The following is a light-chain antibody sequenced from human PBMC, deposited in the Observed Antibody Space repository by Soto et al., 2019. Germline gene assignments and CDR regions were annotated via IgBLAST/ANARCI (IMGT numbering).Light chain of an antibody. CDR3: QVWDSSSYVV. Sequence: SSELTQPPSVSVAPGETARITCGGNNIGSKSVHWYQHKPGQAPVLVIYYNSDRPSGIPERFSGSNSGNTATLPISRVEAGDEADYYCQVWDSSSYVVFGGGTKVTVL. CDR2: YNS. J-gene: IGLJ2*01. V-gene: IGLV3-21*04. CDR1: NIGSKS.